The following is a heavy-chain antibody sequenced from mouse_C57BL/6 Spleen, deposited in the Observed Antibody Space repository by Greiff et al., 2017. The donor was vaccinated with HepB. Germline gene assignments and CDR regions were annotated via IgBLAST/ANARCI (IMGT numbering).Heavy chain of an antibody. Sequence: EVQRVESGPGLVKPSQSLSLTCSVTGYSITSGYYWNWIRQFPGNKLEWMGYISYDGSNNYNPSLKNRISITRDTSKNQFFLKLNSVTTEDTATYYCARGDGYRVVGYFDYWGQGTTLTVSS. CDR3: ARGDGYRVVGYFDY. J-gene: IGHJ2*01. V-gene: IGHV3-6*01. CDR2: ISYDGSN. D-gene: IGHD2-3*01. CDR1: GYSITSGYY.